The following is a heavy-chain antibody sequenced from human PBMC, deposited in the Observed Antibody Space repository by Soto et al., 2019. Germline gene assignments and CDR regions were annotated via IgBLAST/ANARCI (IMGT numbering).Heavy chain of an antibody. CDR3: ARDWGTGFYHFDY. Sequence: PSETLSLTCAVSGYSISTGFNWGWIRQPPGKGLEWIGSIYHSGSTYYNLSLKSRVTISADTSKNQISLKLISVTAADTALYYCARDWGTGFYHFDYWGQGTLVTVS. CDR2: IYHSGST. CDR1: GYSISTGFN. D-gene: IGHD1-1*01. J-gene: IGHJ4*02. V-gene: IGHV4-38-2*02.